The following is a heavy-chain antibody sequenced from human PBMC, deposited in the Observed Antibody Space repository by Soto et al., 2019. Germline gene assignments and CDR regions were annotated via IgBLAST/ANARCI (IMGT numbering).Heavy chain of an antibody. V-gene: IGHV3-33*05. Sequence: QVPLVESGGGVVQPGTSLRLSFVGSGFTFRSYVIHWVRQAPGKGLEWVALTSYDGSNNFYGDSVKGRFTISRDNSRNTVELQMDSLRLEDTALYYCARWGTTGGLDVWGQGTLVSVSS. D-gene: IGHD3-16*01. CDR1: GFTFRSYV. J-gene: IGHJ4*02. CDR2: TSYDGSNN. CDR3: ARWGTTGGLDV.